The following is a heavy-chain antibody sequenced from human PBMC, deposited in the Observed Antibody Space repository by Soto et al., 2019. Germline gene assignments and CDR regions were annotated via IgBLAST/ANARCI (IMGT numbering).Heavy chain of an antibody. D-gene: IGHD2-15*01. CDR3: ARRYGGTFDY. J-gene: IGHJ4*02. Sequence: ETLSLTCTVSGGSISSYCWSWFRQPPGKGLEWIGYIYYSGSTNYNPSLKSRVTISVDTSKNQFSLKLSSVTAADTAVYYCARRYGGTFDYWGQGTLVTVSS. V-gene: IGHV4-59*08. CDR2: IYYSGST. CDR1: GGSISSYC.